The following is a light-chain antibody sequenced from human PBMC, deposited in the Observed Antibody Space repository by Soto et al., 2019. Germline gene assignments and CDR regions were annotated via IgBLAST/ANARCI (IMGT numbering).Light chain of an antibody. CDR1: QIINTW. CDR3: QQDDTYSGT. J-gene: IGKJ3*01. CDR2: RAS. Sequence: DIQMTQSPSSLSASVGDRVTITCRASQIINTWLAWYQQKPGKAPKLLIYRASNVVNGVPSRFSGSGSGTEVTLTISSLQPADFSIYYCQQDDTYSGTCGRGTKVDL. V-gene: IGKV1-5*03.